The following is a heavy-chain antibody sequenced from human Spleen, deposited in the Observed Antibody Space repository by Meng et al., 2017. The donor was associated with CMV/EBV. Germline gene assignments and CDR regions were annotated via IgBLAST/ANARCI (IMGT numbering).Heavy chain of an antibody. CDR1: GGTLSNYA. CDR3: AKLAPHPDFYYYYAMDV. Sequence: SVKVSCKASGGTLSNYAISWVRQAPGHGLEWMGGSIPGLSTGNFAQRFQGRVTITTDESTTTAYMELSSLRSEDTAVYYCAKLAPHPDFYYYYAMDVWGQGTTVTVSS. D-gene: IGHD6-6*01. J-gene: IGHJ6*01. V-gene: IGHV1-69*05. CDR2: SIPGLSTG.